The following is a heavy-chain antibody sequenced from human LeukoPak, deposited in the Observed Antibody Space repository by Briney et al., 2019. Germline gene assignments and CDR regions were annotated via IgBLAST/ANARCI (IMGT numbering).Heavy chain of an antibody. CDR3: ARMYSSGWWYFDY. CDR2: IYTSGST. CDR1: GGSISSGSYY. V-gene: IGHV4-61*02. D-gene: IGHD6-19*01. J-gene: IGHJ4*02. Sequence: SETLSLTCTVSGGSISSGSYYWSWIRQPAGKGLEWIGRIYTSGSTNYNPSLKSRATISVDTSKNQFSLKLSSVTAADTAVYYCARMYSSGWWYFDYWGQGTLVTVSS.